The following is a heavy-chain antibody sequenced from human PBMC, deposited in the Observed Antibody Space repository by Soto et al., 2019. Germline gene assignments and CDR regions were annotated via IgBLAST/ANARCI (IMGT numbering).Heavy chain of an antibody. CDR1: GFTFSSYA. CDR2: ISGSGGST. J-gene: IGHJ4*02. CDR3: AGLLWFGESTFDY. Sequence: GGSLRLSCAASGFTFSSYAMSWVRQAPGKGLEWVSAISGSGGSTYYADSVKGRFTISRDNSKNTLYLQMNSLRAEDTAVYYCAGLLWFGESTFDYWGQGTLVTVSS. D-gene: IGHD3-10*01. V-gene: IGHV3-23*01.